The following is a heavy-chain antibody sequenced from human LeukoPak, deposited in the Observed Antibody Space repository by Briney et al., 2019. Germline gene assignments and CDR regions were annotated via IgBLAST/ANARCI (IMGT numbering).Heavy chain of an antibody. Sequence: TSETLSLTCAVYGGSFSGYYWSWIRQPPGKGLEWIGSIYYSGSTNYNPSLKSRVTISVDTSKNQFSLKLSSVTAADTAVYYCARGRIAARLYWFDPWGQGTLVTVSS. CDR2: IYYSGST. V-gene: IGHV4-59*01. CDR1: GGSFSGYY. CDR3: ARGRIAARLYWFDP. J-gene: IGHJ5*02. D-gene: IGHD6-6*01.